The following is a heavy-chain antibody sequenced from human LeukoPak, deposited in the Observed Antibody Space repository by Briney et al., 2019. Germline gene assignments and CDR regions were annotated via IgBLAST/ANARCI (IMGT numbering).Heavy chain of an antibody. J-gene: IGHJ4*02. Sequence: KFQGRLTITRDTSASTAYMELSSLRSEETAVYYCARDSSGWLEYWGQGTLVTVSS. D-gene: IGHD6-19*01. CDR3: ARDSSGWLEY. V-gene: IGHV1-3*01.